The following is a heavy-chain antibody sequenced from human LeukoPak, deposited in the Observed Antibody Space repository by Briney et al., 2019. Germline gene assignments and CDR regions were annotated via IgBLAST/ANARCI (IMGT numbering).Heavy chain of an antibody. Sequence: SETLSLTCIVSGVSISNYYWIWLPQPPGKGLEYIGYTYYSGSTSYNTSLKSRVTISEDLSKNQSSLKLSSVTAADTAVYFCARGGPPGYYYDYYMDVWGKGTTVTISS. J-gene: IGHJ6*03. CDR2: TYYSGST. CDR1: GVSISNYY. V-gene: IGHV4-59*01. CDR3: ARGGPPGYYYDYYMDV.